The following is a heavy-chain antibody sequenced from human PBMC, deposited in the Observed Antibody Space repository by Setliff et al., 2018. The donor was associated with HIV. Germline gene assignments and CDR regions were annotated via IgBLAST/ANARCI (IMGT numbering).Heavy chain of an antibody. D-gene: IGHD3-9*01. V-gene: IGHV1-69*13. CDR3: ATSPRGTYYDILSGRPRGWFDP. J-gene: IGHJ5*02. CDR1: GGTFSSYA. Sequence: GASVKVSCKASGGTFSSYAISWVRQAPGQGLEWMGGIIPIFGTANYAQKFQGRVTITADESTSTAYMELSSLRSEDTAVYYCATSPRGTYYDILSGRPRGWFDPWGQGTLVTVSS. CDR2: IIPIFGTA.